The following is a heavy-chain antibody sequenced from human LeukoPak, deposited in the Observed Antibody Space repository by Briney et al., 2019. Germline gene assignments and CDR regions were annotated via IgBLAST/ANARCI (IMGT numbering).Heavy chain of an antibody. D-gene: IGHD3-22*01. CDR1: GFTFSSYA. CDR2: ISYDGSNK. CDR3: ARGGRGMIVVVDLDY. V-gene: IGHV3-30*04. J-gene: IGHJ4*02. Sequence: GGSLRLSCAASGFTFSSYAMHWVRQAPGKGLEWVAVISYDGSNKYYADSVKGRFTISRDNSKNTLYLQMNSLRAEDTAVYYCARGGRGMIVVVDLDYWGQGTLVTVSS.